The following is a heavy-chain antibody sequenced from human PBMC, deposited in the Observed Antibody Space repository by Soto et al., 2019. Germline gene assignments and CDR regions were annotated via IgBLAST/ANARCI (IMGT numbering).Heavy chain of an antibody. J-gene: IGHJ5*02. CDR3: ARVKGWLQKNWFDP. CDR1: GGSFSGYY. Sequence: SETLSLTCAVYGGSFSGYYWSWIRQPPGKGLEWIGEINHSGSTNYNPSLKSRVTISVDTSKNQFSLKLSSVTAADTAVYYCARVKGWLQKNWFDPWGQGTLVTVSS. V-gene: IGHV4-34*01. D-gene: IGHD5-12*01. CDR2: INHSGST.